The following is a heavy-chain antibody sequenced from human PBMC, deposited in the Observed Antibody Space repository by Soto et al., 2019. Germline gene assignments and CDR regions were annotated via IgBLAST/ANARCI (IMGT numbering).Heavy chain of an antibody. Sequence: HVQLVQSGAEVKKPGSSVKVSCKASGGIFNSYVINWVRQAPGQGLEWMGGIVPIFGTANYAQKFQGRVTFTADESTSTAYMELSSLRFDDTAVYYCATVLGGGSSWSFDYWGQGTLVTVSS. CDR3: ATVLGGGSSWSFDY. CDR1: GGIFNSYV. CDR2: IVPIFGTA. D-gene: IGHD6-13*01. V-gene: IGHV1-69*01. J-gene: IGHJ4*02.